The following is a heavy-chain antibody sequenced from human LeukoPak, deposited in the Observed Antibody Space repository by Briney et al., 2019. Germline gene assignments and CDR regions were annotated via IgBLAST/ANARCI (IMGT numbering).Heavy chain of an antibody. Sequence: PGGSLRLSCAASGFSVTSNHMTWVRQAPGKGLEWASIIFSANNTYYADSVKGRSSISRDNSKNTLYLQMNSLRAEDTAVYYCARDRDYGGASFDYWGQGTLVTVSS. CDR3: ARDRDYGGASFDY. J-gene: IGHJ4*02. D-gene: IGHD4-23*01. CDR1: GFSVTSNH. CDR2: IFSANNT. V-gene: IGHV3-66*01.